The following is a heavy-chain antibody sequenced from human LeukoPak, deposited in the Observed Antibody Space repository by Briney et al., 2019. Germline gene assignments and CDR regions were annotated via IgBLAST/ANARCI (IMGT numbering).Heavy chain of an antibody. V-gene: IGHV1-18*01. CDR2: ISAYNGNT. CDR3: ARGRTGYSGYDLSRYYYYMDV. J-gene: IGHJ6*03. D-gene: IGHD5-12*01. Sequence: ASVKVSCKASGYTFTSYGISWVRQAPGQGLEWMGWISAYNGNTNYAQKLQGRVTMTTDTSTSTAYMELRSLRSDDTAVYYCARGRTGYSGYDLSRYYYYMDVWGKGTTVTVSS. CDR1: GYTFTSYG.